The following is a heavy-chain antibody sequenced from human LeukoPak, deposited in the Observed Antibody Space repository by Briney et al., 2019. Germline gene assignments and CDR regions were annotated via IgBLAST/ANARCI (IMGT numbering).Heavy chain of an antibody. Sequence: GESLKISCKGSGYSFTNYWITWVRQMPGKGLEWMGRIDPSDSYTNYSPSFQGHVTISADKSITIAYLQWSSLKASDTAVYYCARDKGLPQAFDIWGQGTMVTVSS. V-gene: IGHV5-10-1*01. CDR3: ARDKGLPQAFDI. D-gene: IGHD5/OR15-5a*01. J-gene: IGHJ3*02. CDR2: IDPSDSYT. CDR1: GYSFTNYW.